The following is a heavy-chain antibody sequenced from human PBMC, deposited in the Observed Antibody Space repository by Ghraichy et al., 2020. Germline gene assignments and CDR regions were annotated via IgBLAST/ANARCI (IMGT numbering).Heavy chain of an antibody. V-gene: IGHV3-23*01. CDR3: AKDHHSSAWYISFFDY. CDR1: GFTFSSYA. D-gene: IGHD6-19*01. J-gene: IGHJ4*02. CDR2: ISGSGDST. Sequence: GGSLRLSCAASGFTFSSYAMNWVRQAPGKGLEWVSAISGSGDSTYYADSVKGRFTISRDNSKNTLYLHINSLRAEDTAVYYCAKDHHSSAWYISFFDYWGQGTLVTVSS.